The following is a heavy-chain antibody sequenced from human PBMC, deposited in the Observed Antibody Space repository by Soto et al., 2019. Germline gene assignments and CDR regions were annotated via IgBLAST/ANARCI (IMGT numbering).Heavy chain of an antibody. CDR3: AKDCAGYYDSSGYSQYYFDS. J-gene: IGHJ4*01. CDR2: ISGSSGST. Sequence: GGSLRLSCAASAFTFSSYAMSWVRQAPGKGLEWVPAISGSSGSTYYADSVKGRFTISRDNSKNTLYLQMDTLRAEDTSVYYCAKDCAGYYDSSGYSQYYFDSWGHGTPVTDS. CDR1: AFTFSSYA. D-gene: IGHD3-22*01. V-gene: IGHV3-23*01.